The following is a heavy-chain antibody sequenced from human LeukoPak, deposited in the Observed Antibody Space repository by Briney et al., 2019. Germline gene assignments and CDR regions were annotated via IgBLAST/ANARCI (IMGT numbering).Heavy chain of an antibody. CDR2: ISSSGSTI. J-gene: IGHJ4*02. CDR1: GFTFSSYW. CDR3: ARGPVEYYDSSGYYPYYFDY. V-gene: IGHV3-48*04. D-gene: IGHD3-22*01. Sequence: PGGSLRLSCAASGFTFSSYWMSWVRQAPGKGLEWVSYISSSGSTIYYADSVKGRFTISRDNAKNSLYLQMNSLRAEDTAVYYCARGPVEYYDSSGYYPYYFDYWGQGTLVTVSS.